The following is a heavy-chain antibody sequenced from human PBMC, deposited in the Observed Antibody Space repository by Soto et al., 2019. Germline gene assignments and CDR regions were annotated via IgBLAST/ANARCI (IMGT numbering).Heavy chain of an antibody. J-gene: IGHJ4*02. D-gene: IGHD5-12*01. Sequence: SQTLSLTCAISGDSVSSNSAAWNWIRPSPSRGLEWLGRTYYRSKWYNEYAASVKSRITINPDTSKNQFSLHLNSVTPEDTAVYYCVRAGEYSGHGLRGWGQGTLVTVSS. CDR3: VRAGEYSGHGLRG. CDR2: TYYRSKWYN. V-gene: IGHV6-1*01. CDR1: GDSVSSNSAA.